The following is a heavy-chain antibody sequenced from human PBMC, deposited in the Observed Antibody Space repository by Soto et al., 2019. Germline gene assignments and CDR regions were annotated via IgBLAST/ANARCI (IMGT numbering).Heavy chain of an antibody. Sequence: SETLSLTCAVSSGSISSSNWWSWVRQPPGKGLEWIGEIYHSGSTNYNPSLKSRVTISVDKSKNQFSLKLSSVTAADTAVYYCARGSAQLINWFDPWGQGTLVTVSS. CDR1: SGSISSSNW. V-gene: IGHV4-4*02. J-gene: IGHJ5*02. CDR2: IYHSGST. CDR3: ARGSAQLINWFDP. D-gene: IGHD3-16*01.